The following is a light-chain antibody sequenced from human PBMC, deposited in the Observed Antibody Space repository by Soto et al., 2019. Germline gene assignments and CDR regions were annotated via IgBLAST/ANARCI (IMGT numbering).Light chain of an antibody. V-gene: IGKV1-33*01. J-gene: IGKJ2*01. CDR2: DAS. CDR1: QDISNF. CDR3: QQFDILPT. Sequence: DIQMTQSPSSLSASVGDSVTITCQASQDISNFLNWYQQKPGKAPKLLIYDASNLEAGVPSRFSGSGSGTDFTFTISSLQPEDNATYYCQQFDILPTFGQGTKLEIK.